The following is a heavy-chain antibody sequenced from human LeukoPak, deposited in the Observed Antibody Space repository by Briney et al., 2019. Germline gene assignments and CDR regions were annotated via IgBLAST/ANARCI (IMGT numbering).Heavy chain of an antibody. Sequence: GGSLRLSCAASRFTFSTYWMHWVRQAPGKGLVWVSRINSDGSSTGYADSVKGRFTISRDSSKNTLYLQMNSLRAEDTAVYYCAKDVDSSGYYGYYFNYWGQGTLVTVSS. CDR3: AKDVDSSGYYGYYFNY. D-gene: IGHD3-22*01. CDR1: RFTFSTYW. CDR2: INSDGSST. J-gene: IGHJ4*02. V-gene: IGHV3-74*01.